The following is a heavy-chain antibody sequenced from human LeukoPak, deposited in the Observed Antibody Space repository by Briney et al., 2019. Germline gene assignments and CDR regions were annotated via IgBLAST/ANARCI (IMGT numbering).Heavy chain of an antibody. J-gene: IGHJ4*02. CDR3: ARDLRAFSYYDSSGYAHYFDY. V-gene: IGHV4-38-2*02. CDR1: GYSISSGYY. D-gene: IGHD3-22*01. Sequence: SETLSLTCTVSGYSISSGYYWGWIRQPPGKGLEWIGSIYHSGSTYYNPSLKSRVTISVDTSKNQFSLKLSSVTAADTAAYYCARDLRAFSYYDSSGYAHYFDYWGQGTLVTVSS. CDR2: IYHSGST.